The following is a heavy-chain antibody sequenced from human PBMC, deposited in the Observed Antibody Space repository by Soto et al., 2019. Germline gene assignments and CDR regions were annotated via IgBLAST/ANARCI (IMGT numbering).Heavy chain of an antibody. J-gene: IGHJ4*02. V-gene: IGHV3-30*03. D-gene: IGHD6-19*01. CDR3: ALTRRSSLLEVAGPGFEY. CDR1: GFNFGVFG. Sequence: QVRLVESGGGVVQPGRSLRLSCAASGFNFGVFGMHWVRQAPGKGLEWLSVLSYEGSEENYADSVRGRFTISRDNSKNTLFLQMDSLRVEDTAVYYCALTRRSSLLEVAGPGFEYWGQGTLVTVS. CDR2: LSYEGSEE.